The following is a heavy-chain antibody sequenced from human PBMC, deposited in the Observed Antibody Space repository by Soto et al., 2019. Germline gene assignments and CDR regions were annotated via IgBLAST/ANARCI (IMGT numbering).Heavy chain of an antibody. CDR2: IKTDGSEK. CDR1: GFTFVSYW. Sequence: EVQLVESGGGLIQPGGSLKLSCGVSGFTFVSYWMTWVRQAPGMGLEWVAYIKTDGSEKNYLAPVKGRFTISRDNAKNSLYRQMNSLRVEDPAVYYCARNAPWTDAFDVWGQGTRVTVSS. CDR3: ARNAPWTDAFDV. J-gene: IGHJ3*01. D-gene: IGHD5-12*01. V-gene: IGHV3-7*01.